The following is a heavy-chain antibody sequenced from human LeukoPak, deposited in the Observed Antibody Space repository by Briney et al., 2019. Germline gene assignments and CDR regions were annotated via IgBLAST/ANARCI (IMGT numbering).Heavy chain of an antibody. Sequence: GGSLRLSCTASGFTFGDYGMSWFRQAPGKGLEWVGFIRSEAHDTTPQYGASVQGRFTISKDDSRRIAFLQMSSLKTEDTAVYYCAKVSSGWYFDSWGQGTLVTVSS. D-gene: IGHD6-19*01. V-gene: IGHV3-49*03. CDR3: AKVSSGWYFDS. J-gene: IGHJ4*02. CDR2: IRSEAHDTTP. CDR1: GFTFGDYG.